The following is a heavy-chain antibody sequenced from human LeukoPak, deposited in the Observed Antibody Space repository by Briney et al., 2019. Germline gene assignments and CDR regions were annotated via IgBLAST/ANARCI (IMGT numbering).Heavy chain of an antibody. D-gene: IGHD3-22*01. CDR1: GGTFSSYA. V-gene: IGHV1-69*13. CDR3: ARNNYYDTTFDP. Sequence: ASVKVPCKASGGTFSSYAISWVRQAPGQGLEWMGGIIPIFGTANYAQKFQGRVTITADESTSTAYMELSSLRSEDTAVYYCARNNYYDTTFDPWGQGTLVTVSS. CDR2: IIPIFGTA. J-gene: IGHJ5*02.